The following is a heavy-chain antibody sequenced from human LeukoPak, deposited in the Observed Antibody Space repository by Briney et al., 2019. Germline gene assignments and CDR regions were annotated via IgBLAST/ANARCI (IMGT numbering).Heavy chain of an antibody. CDR1: GGSFSGYY. CDR2: INHSGST. V-gene: IGHV4-34*01. Sequence: SETLSLTCAVYGGSFSGYYWSWIRQPPGKGLEWIGEINHSGSTNYNPSLKSRVNISVDTSKNQFSLKLSSVTAADTAVYYCARDPQQTGTTVSLDYWGQGTLVTVSS. D-gene: IGHD1-7*01. CDR3: ARDPQQTGTTVSLDY. J-gene: IGHJ4*02.